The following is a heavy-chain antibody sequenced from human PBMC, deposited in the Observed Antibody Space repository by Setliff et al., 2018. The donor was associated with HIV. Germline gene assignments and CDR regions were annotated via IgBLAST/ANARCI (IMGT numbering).Heavy chain of an antibody. CDR3: ARGWEGGMDY. Sequence: ASVKVSCKASGYSFSTYYMHWVRQAPGQGLEWLGMINPSGGSTWYAQKFQGRVTMTGDTSTNTLYMELSSLRSEDTAVHYCARGWEGGMDYWGQGTLVTVS. D-gene: IGHD1-26*01. CDR2: INPSGGST. V-gene: IGHV1-46*01. J-gene: IGHJ4*02. CDR1: GYSFSTYY.